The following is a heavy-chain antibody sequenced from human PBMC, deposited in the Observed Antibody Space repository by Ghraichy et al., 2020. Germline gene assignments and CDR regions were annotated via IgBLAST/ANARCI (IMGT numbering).Heavy chain of an antibody. CDR2: ISGSGGST. D-gene: IGHD2-15*01. V-gene: IGHV3-23*01. Sequence: GGSLRLSCAASGFTFSSYAMSWVRQAPGKGLEWVSAISGSGGSTYYADSVKGRFTISRDNSKNTLYLQMNSLRAEDSAVYYCAKESGGYCSGGSCYGSGYSSGYWGQGTLVTVSS. CDR3: AKESGGYCSGGSCYGSGYSSGY. CDR1: GFTFSSYA. J-gene: IGHJ4*02.